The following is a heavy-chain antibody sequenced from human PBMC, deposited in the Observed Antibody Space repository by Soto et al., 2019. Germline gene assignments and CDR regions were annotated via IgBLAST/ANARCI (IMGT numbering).Heavy chain of an antibody. V-gene: IGHV4-59*01. CDR1: GGSISSYY. D-gene: IGHD2-15*01. CDR3: ARDGYCSGGSCYPPVH. CDR2: IYYSGST. Sequence: SETLSLTCTVSGGSISSYYWSWIRQPPGKGLEWIGYIYYSGSTNYNPSLKSRVTISVDTSKNQFSLKLSSVTAADTAVYYCARDGYCSGGSCYPPVHRGQDTLVTVSS. J-gene: IGHJ1*01.